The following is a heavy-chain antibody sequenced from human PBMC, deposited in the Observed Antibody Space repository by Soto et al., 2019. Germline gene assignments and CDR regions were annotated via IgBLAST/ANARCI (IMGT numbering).Heavy chain of an antibody. CDR2: INSDGSNT. J-gene: IGHJ2*01. Sequence: EVQLVESGGGLVQPGGSQGLSCAASGFTFSSYWMHWVRQAPGKGLVWVSRINSDGSNTNYADSVKGRFTISRDNAKNTLYLQMNSLRAEDTAVYYCARGGSLNWYFDLWGRGTLVTVSS. CDR3: ARGGSLNWYFDL. D-gene: IGHD1-26*01. V-gene: IGHV3-74*01. CDR1: GFTFSSYW.